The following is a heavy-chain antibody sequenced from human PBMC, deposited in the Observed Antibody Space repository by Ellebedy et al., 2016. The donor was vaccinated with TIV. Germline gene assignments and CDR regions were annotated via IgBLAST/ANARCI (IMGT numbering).Heavy chain of an antibody. CDR1: DSPISRYY. CDR2: IYYSGST. Sequence: MPSETLSLTCTVSDSPISRYYWSWIRQPPGKGLEWTGYIYYSGSTNYNPSLKSRVTISVYTSKNQFSLKLNSVTAADTAVYYCASTKNWVKSEGWFDPWGQGTLVTVSS. V-gene: IGHV4-59*01. CDR3: ASTKNWVKSEGWFDP. J-gene: IGHJ5*02. D-gene: IGHD7-27*01.